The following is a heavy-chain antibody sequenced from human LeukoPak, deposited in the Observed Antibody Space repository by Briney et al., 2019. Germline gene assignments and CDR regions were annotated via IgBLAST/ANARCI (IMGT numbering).Heavy chain of an antibody. V-gene: IGHV4-34*01. D-gene: IGHD2-15*01. CDR2: INQSGSA. J-gene: IGHJ5*02. CDR3: ARNRGGDNWFDP. CDR1: GGSFSGYY. Sequence: PSETLSLTCAVYGGSFSGYYWSWIRQPPGKGLEWIGEINQSGSANYNPSLKSRVTISVDTSKNQFSLKLSSVTAADTAVYYCARNRGGDNWFDPWGQGTLVTVSS.